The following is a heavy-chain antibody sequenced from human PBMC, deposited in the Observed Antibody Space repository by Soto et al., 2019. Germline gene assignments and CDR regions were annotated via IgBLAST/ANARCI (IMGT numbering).Heavy chain of an antibody. D-gene: IGHD6-13*01. CDR2: ISGSGGST. V-gene: IGHV3-23*01. J-gene: IGHJ6*02. CDR3: AKEIAAAGTLDYYYYGMDV. CDR1: GFTFSSYA. Sequence: GGSLRLSCAASGFTFSSYAMSWVRQAPGKGLEWVSAISGSGGSTYYADSVKGRFTISRDNSKNTLYLQMNSLRAEDTAVYYCAKEIAAAGTLDYYYYGMDVWGQGTTVTVSS.